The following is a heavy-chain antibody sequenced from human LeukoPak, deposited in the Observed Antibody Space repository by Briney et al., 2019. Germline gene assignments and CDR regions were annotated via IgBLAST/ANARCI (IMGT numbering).Heavy chain of an antibody. J-gene: IGHJ6*02. CDR2: ISYDGSNK. V-gene: IGHV3-30*14. CDR3: ARGPDHSNYDILTGHPGNPDPYGMDV. CDR1: GFTFSSYA. Sequence: PGGSLRLSCAASGFTFSSYAMHWVRRAPGKGLEWVAVISYDGSNKYYADSVKGRFTISRDNSKNTLYLQMNSLRAEDTAVYYCARGPDHSNYDILTGHPGNPDPYGMDVWGQGTTVTVSS. D-gene: IGHD3-9*01.